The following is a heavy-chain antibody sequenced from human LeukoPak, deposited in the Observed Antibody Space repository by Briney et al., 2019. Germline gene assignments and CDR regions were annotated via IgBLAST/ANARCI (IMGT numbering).Heavy chain of an antibody. CDR3: ATDFYRGRQFDY. CDR1: GNTFTDLS. Sequence: ASVKVSFKVSGNTFTDLSMNWVRQAPGKGLEWMGGFDPEDVETIYAQKFQGRVTMTEDTSTATAYMDLSSLRPDDTAVYYCATDFYRGRQFDYWGQGTLVTVSS. D-gene: IGHD2/OR15-2a*01. CDR2: FDPEDVET. J-gene: IGHJ4*02. V-gene: IGHV1-24*01.